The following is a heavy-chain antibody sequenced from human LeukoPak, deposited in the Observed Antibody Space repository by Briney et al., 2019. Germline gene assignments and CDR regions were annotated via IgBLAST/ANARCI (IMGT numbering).Heavy chain of an antibody. CDR2: ISKSDGST. D-gene: IGHD6-13*01. Sequence: PGGSLRLSCAGSGFTFSSYAMSWVRQTPGKGLEWVSAISKSDGSTYYVDSVKGRFTISRDNSKNTLYLQMNSLRPEDTAVYYCAKGRYGSDWYNFDYWGQGTLVTVSS. J-gene: IGHJ4*02. V-gene: IGHV3-23*01. CDR1: GFTFSSYA. CDR3: AKGRYGSDWYNFDY.